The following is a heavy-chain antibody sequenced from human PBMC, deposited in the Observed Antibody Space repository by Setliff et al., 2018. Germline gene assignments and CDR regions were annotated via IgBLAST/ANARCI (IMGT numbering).Heavy chain of an antibody. CDR2: INHSGST. Sequence: KPSETLSLTCAVYGGSFSGYYWSWIRQPPGKGLEWIGEINHSGSTNYNPSLKSRVTISVDTSKNQFSLKLSSVTAADTAVYYCARGGYHYYYYSMDVWGQGTTVTVSS. CDR1: GGSFSGYY. V-gene: IGHV4-34*01. CDR3: ARGGYHYYYYSMDV. D-gene: IGHD5-18*01. J-gene: IGHJ6*02.